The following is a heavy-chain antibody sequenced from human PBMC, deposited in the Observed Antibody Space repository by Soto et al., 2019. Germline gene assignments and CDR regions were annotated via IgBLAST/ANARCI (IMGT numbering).Heavy chain of an antibody. Sequence: GGSLRLSCAASGFTFDDYAMHWVRQAPGKGLEWVLGISWNSGSIGYADSVKGRFTISRDNAKNSLYLQMNSLRAEDTALYYCAKGYGSGSYYNKGAFDIWGQGTMVTVSS. J-gene: IGHJ3*02. D-gene: IGHD3-10*01. CDR3: AKGYGSGSYYNKGAFDI. CDR2: ISWNSGSI. V-gene: IGHV3-9*01. CDR1: GFTFDDYA.